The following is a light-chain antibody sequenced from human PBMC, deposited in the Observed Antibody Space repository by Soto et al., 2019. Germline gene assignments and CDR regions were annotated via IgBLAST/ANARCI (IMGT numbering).Light chain of an antibody. J-gene: IGKJ1*01. V-gene: IGKV1-5*01. CDR3: HHYNSYSWT. Sequence: DIQMTQSPSTLSASVGDRVTITCRASQSSSNRLAWYQQKPGKAPNLLIYDASSLQSGVPSRIRGSGSGTEFTLTISSLQPDDSATDYCHHYNSYSWTFGQGTKVEIK. CDR1: QSSSNR. CDR2: DAS.